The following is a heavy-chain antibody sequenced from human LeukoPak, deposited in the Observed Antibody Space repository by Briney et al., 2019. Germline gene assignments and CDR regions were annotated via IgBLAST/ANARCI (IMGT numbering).Heavy chain of an antibody. J-gene: IGHJ4*02. Sequence: AGGSLRLSCAASGFTFSTYSMHWVRQAPGKGLDWVAVISNDGNMVYYADSVKGRFTISRDNSKKKLYLQMNSLRAEDTAVYYCSTEAVVTVTGFDCWGQGTLVTVSS. CDR2: ISNDGNMV. CDR3: STEAVVTVTGFDC. V-gene: IGHV3-30-3*01. D-gene: IGHD4-4*01. CDR1: GFTFSTYS.